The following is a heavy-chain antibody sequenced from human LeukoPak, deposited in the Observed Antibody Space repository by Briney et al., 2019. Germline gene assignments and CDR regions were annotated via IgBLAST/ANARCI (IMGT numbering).Heavy chain of an antibody. J-gene: IGHJ4*02. CDR1: GFAFSSDA. Sequence: GRSLRLSCSASGFAFSSDAMHGVRQAPGRGLEGLAVISYDGSNADHAESVRGRFTISRDNSKNTLFLQMNSLRPEDTAVYYCARDLVYSSGWFAGELDHWGLGTLVIVSS. CDR3: ARDLVYSSGWFAGELDH. CDR2: ISYDGSNA. D-gene: IGHD6-19*01. V-gene: IGHV3-30*04.